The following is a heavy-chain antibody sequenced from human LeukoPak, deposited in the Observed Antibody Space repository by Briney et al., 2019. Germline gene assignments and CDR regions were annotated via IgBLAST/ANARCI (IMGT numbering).Heavy chain of an antibody. D-gene: IGHD5-12*01. Sequence: ASVKVSCRVSGYTLSDLAVHWVRQAPGKGLEWMGGYYLDDDKTVYAQKFQGRVTMTEDTSTSTAYMELSSLRSEDTAVYYCATDIKSVFKWPSWGQGTLVTVSS. V-gene: IGHV1-24*01. CDR1: GYTLSDLA. CDR2: YYLDDDKT. J-gene: IGHJ4*02. CDR3: ATDIKSVFKWPS.